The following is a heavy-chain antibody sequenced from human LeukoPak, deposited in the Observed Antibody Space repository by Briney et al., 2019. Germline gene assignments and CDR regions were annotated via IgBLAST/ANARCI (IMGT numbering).Heavy chain of an antibody. CDR2: IYYSGST. Sequence: SETLSLTCTVSGGSISSYYWSWIRQPPGKGLEWIGYIYYSGSTNYNPSLKSRVTISVDPSKNQFSLKLSSVTAADTAVYYCATTSGTTYAARYGMDVWGQGTTVTVSS. V-gene: IGHV4-59*08. J-gene: IGHJ6*02. CDR1: GGSISSYY. CDR3: ATTSGTTYAARYGMDV. D-gene: IGHD1-1*01.